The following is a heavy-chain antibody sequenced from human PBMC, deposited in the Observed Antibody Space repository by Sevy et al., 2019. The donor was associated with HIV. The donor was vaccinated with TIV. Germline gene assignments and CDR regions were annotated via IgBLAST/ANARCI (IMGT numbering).Heavy chain of an antibody. V-gene: IGHV1-46*01. Sequence: ASVKVSCKASGYTFISQYMHWVRQAPGQGLEWMGIINPSGGSTSYAQKFQGRVTMTRDTSTSTVYMELSSLRSEDTAVYYCARDSDNYDILTGYYPFDYWGQGTLVTVSS. D-gene: IGHD3-9*01. CDR2: INPSGGST. CDR3: ARDSDNYDILTGYYPFDY. CDR1: GYTFISQY. J-gene: IGHJ4*02.